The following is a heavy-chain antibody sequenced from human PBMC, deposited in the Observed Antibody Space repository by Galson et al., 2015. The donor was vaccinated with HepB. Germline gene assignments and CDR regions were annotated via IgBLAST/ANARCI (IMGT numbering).Heavy chain of an antibody. D-gene: IGHD1-1*01. CDR1: GFAFYNYG. J-gene: IGHJ4*02. V-gene: IGHV3-30*03. CDR3: ARPFSRYTTRGEGNYFDS. CDR2: ISYDGSIK. Sequence: SLRLSCAASGFAFYNYGMHWVRQAPGKGLEWVAVISYDGSIKFYADSVKGRFTISRDSSMNTLYLQMNGLNVEDTALYFCARPFSRYTTRGEGNYFDSWGQGALVTVSS.